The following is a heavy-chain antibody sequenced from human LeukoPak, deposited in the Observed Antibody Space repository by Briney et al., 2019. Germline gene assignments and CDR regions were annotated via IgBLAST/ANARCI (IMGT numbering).Heavy chain of an antibody. Sequence: GGSLRLSCAASEFTFSIYRMSWVRQAPGKGLEWVANINHDGGETYYVDSVRGRFTISRDNAKNSLYLQMNSLRAEDTAVYYCARSSGIGTTDYWGQGTLVTVSS. CDR1: EFTFSIYR. D-gene: IGHD1-1*01. V-gene: IGHV3-7*03. CDR2: INHDGGET. CDR3: ARSSGIGTTDY. J-gene: IGHJ4*02.